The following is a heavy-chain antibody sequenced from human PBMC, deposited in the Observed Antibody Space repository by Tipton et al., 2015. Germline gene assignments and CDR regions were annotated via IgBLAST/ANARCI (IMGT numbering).Heavy chain of an antibody. J-gene: IGHJ3*02. Sequence: TLSLTCTVSGGSVSSGSYYWSWIRQPPGKGLEWIGYIYYSGSTNCNPSLRSRVAMSMDTSKNQFSLQLNSVTPEDTAVYYCARGRNNAFDIWGQGTLVTVSS. CDR2: IYYSGST. CDR1: GGSVSSGSYY. V-gene: IGHV4-61*01. CDR3: ARGRNNAFDI.